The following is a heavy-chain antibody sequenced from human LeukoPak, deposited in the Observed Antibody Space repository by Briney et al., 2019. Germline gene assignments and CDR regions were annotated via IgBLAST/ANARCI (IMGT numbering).Heavy chain of an antibody. CDR2: FSATDGNA. Sequence: PGGSLRLSCAAPGFTLSNSAMTWVRQAPGQGLEWVSCFSATDGNANYAEYLRGRFTISRDNSTNTLHLQMKSLRPEDTALYYCAKGGRGGYNIAFDVWGQGTMVTVSS. V-gene: IGHV3-23*01. CDR3: AKGGRGGYNIAFDV. CDR1: GFTLSNSA. D-gene: IGHD5-24*01. J-gene: IGHJ3*01.